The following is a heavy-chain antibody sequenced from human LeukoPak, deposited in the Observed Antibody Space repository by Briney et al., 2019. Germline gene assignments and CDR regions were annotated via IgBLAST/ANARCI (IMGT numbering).Heavy chain of an antibody. CDR1: GGSFSDYY. J-gene: IGHJ4*02. CDR2: INHSGST. V-gene: IGHV4-34*01. CDR3: ARAYPYYFDY. Sequence: SETLSLTCAVYGGSFSDYYWSWIRQPPGKGLEWIGEINHSGSTYYNPSLKSRVTISVDTSKNQFSLKLSSVTAADTAVYYCARAYPYYFDYWGQGTLVTVSS.